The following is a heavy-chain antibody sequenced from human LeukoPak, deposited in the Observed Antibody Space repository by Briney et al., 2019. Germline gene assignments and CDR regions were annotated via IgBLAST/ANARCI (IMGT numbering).Heavy chain of an antibody. CDR3: AKGAVGKTESSGYPPHFDY. D-gene: IGHD5-12*01. CDR2: IRYVGINK. Sequence: QSGGSLRLSCAASGFTFDDYGMSWVRQAPGKGLEWVSFIRYVGINKYYADSVKGRFTISRDNSKNTLYLQMDSLRADDTAVYYCAKGAVGKTESSGYPPHFDYWGQGTLVTVSS. V-gene: IGHV3-30*02. J-gene: IGHJ4*02. CDR1: GFTFDDYG.